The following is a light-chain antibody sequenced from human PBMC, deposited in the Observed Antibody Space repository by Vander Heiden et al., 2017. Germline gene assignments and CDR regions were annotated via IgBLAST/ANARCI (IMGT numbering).Light chain of an antibody. V-gene: IGKV2-28*01. CDR2: GGS. J-gene: IGKJ2*02. Sequence: DIVITQSPLSLPVTPGEPASHSCRSSASLLHINGYNYLDWYLQKPGQAPQLLIYGGSNRACGVPERFSGSGSGTDFTLKISRVEAEDVGVYYCKQAQQTPRTFGQGTKVXIK. CDR3: KQAQQTPRT. CDR1: ASLLHINGYNY.